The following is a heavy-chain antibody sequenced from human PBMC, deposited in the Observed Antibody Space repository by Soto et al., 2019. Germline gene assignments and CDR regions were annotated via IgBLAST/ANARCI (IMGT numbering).Heavy chain of an antibody. V-gene: IGHV3-23*01. CDR3: AKSNNWSPRNDNFDY. CDR1: GFTFSSYA. D-gene: IGHD1-20*01. J-gene: IGHJ4*02. Sequence: PGGSLRLSCGASGFTFSSYAMSWVRQAPGKGLEWVSGIIGSGGGAFYADSVKGRFTISRENSKDTLFLQMNSLRAEDTAIYYCAKSNNWSPRNDNFDYWGQGTLVTVSS. CDR2: IIGSGGGA.